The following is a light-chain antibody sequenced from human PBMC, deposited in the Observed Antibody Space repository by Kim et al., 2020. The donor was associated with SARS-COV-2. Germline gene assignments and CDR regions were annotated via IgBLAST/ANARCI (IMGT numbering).Light chain of an antibody. Sequence: PSSLSASVGDRVTITCQASQDISNYLNWYQQKPGKAPKLLIYDASNLETGVPSRFSGSGSGTDFTFTISSLQPEDIATYYCQHQGTFGGGTKVEIK. CDR3: QHQGT. V-gene: IGKV1-33*01. CDR1: QDISNY. J-gene: IGKJ4*01. CDR2: DAS.